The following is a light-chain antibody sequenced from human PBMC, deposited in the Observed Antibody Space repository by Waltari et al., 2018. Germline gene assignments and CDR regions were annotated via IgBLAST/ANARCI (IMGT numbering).Light chain of an antibody. CDR1: SSDVGGYNY. CDR2: DVS. V-gene: IGLV2-11*01. Sequence: QSALTQPRSVSGSPGQSVTISCTGPSSDVGGYNYVSWYQQHPGKVPKLMIYDVSKRPSGVPDRFSGSKSDNTASLTISGLQAEDEADYYCCSFAGTYTVIFGGGTKLTVL. CDR3: CSFAGTYTVI. J-gene: IGLJ2*01.